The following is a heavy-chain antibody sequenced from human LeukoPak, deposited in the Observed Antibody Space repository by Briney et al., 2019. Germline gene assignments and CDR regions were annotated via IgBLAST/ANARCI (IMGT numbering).Heavy chain of an antibody. Sequence: GGSLRLSCAASGFTFSSYAMSWVRQAPGKGLEWVSAISGSGGSTYYADSVKGRFTISRDNSKNTLYLQVNSLRAEDTAVYYCAKEDLIVVVVAATRGAFDIWGQGTMVTVSS. CDR2: ISGSGGST. D-gene: IGHD2-15*01. J-gene: IGHJ3*02. V-gene: IGHV3-23*01. CDR3: AKEDLIVVVVAATRGAFDI. CDR1: GFTFSSYA.